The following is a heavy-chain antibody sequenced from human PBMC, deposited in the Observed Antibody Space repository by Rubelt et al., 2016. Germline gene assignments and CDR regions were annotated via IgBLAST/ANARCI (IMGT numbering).Heavy chain of an antibody. Sequence: QVQLVQSGAEVKKPGASVKVSCKASGYTFTSYAMHWVRQAPGQRIEWMGWINAGNGNTKYSQKFQGRVTITRDTSASTAYMELSSLRSEDTAVYYCARGGLSELLWFGESRIDYWGQGTLVTVSS. CDR3: ARGGLSELLWFGESRIDY. CDR2: INAGNGNT. CDR1: GYTFTSYA. D-gene: IGHD3-10*01. V-gene: IGHV1-3*01. J-gene: IGHJ4*02.